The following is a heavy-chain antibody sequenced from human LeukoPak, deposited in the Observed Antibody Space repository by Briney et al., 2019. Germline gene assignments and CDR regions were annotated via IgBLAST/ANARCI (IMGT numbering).Heavy chain of an antibody. Sequence: ASVKASCKASGYTFTSYDINWVRQATGQGLEWMGWMNPNSGNTGYAQKFQGRVTMTRNTSISTAYMELSSLRSEDTAVYYCARGGERVREFDYWGQGTLVTVSS. D-gene: IGHD3-10*01. CDR2: MNPNSGNT. CDR3: ARGGERVREFDY. V-gene: IGHV1-8*02. CDR1: GYTFTSYD. J-gene: IGHJ4*02.